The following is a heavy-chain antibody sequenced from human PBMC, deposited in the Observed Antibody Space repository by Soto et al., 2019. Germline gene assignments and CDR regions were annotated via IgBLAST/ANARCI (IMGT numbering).Heavy chain of an antibody. CDR2: INAGNGNT. V-gene: IGHV1-3*01. CDR3: ARDRHAWGSYNGYYGMDV. Sequence: ASVKVSCKASGYTFTSYAMHWVRQAPGQRLDWMGWINAGNGNTKYSQKFQGRVTITRDTSASTAYMELSSLRSEDTALYYCARDRHAWGSYNGYYGMDVWVQGTTVTVSS. CDR1: GYTFTSYA. J-gene: IGHJ6*01. D-gene: IGHD3-16*01.